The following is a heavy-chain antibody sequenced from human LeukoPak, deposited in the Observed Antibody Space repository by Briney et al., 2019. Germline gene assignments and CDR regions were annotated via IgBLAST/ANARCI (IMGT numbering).Heavy chain of an antibody. CDR3: ARELAENNWFDP. CDR2: IYYSGST. Sequence: SETLSLTCTVSGGSISSDGYYWSWIRQHPGKGLEWIGYIYYSGSTYYNPSLKSRVTISVDTSKNQFSLKLSSVTAADTAVYYCARELAENNWFDPWGQGTLVTVSS. J-gene: IGHJ5*02. D-gene: IGHD6-6*01. V-gene: IGHV4-31*03. CDR1: GGSISSDGYY.